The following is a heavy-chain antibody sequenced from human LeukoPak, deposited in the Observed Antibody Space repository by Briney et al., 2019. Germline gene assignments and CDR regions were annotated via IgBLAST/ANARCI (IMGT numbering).Heavy chain of an antibody. D-gene: IGHD4-23*01. Sequence: GGSLRLSCAASGFTVSSNYMSWVRQAPGKGLEWVSVIYSGGSTYYADSVKGRFTISRDNSKNTLYLQMNSLRAEDTAVYYCARVPTGATYFDYWGQGTLVTVSS. V-gene: IGHV3-66*01. CDR1: GFTVSSNY. J-gene: IGHJ4*02. CDR2: IYSGGST. CDR3: ARVPTGATYFDY.